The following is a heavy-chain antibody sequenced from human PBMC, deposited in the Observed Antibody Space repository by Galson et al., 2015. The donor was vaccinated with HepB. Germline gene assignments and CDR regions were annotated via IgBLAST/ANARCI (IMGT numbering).Heavy chain of an antibody. Sequence: SLRLSCAASGFTFSSYAMHWVRQAPGKGLEWVAVISYDGSNKYYADSVKGRFTISRDNSKNTLYLQMNSLRAEDTAVYYCARDPVGYGVIGVPEWSYFDYWGQGTLVTVSS. CDR2: ISYDGSNK. J-gene: IGHJ4*02. V-gene: IGHV3-30*04. CDR3: ARDPVGYGVIGVPEWSYFDY. D-gene: IGHD3-16*02. CDR1: GFTFSSYA.